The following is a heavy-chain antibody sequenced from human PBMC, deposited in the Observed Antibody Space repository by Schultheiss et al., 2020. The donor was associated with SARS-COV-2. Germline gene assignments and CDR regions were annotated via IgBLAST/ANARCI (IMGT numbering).Heavy chain of an antibody. Sequence: GGSLRLSCAASGFTFSSYGMHWVRQAPGKGLEWVSAISGSGGSTYYADSVKGRFTISRDNSKNTLYLQMDSLRADDTAVYSCAKDRDDFWSGYYYYYYGMDVWGQWTTVTVSS. V-gene: IGHV3-23*01. CDR1: GFTFSSYG. D-gene: IGHD3-3*01. CDR3: AKDRDDFWSGYYYYYYGMDV. CDR2: ISGSGGST. J-gene: IGHJ6*02.